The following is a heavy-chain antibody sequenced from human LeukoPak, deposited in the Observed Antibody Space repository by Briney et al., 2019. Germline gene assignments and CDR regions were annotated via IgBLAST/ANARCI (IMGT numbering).Heavy chain of an antibody. D-gene: IGHD1-14*01. CDR1: GFTFSSYN. CDR3: ARDQPGPMDV. CDR2: ISSSSIYI. V-gene: IGHV3-21*04. Sequence: KPGGSLRLSCAASGFTFSSYNMNWVRQAPGKGLEWVSSISSSSIYIYYADSVKGRFTISRDNSKNTLYLQMNSLRAEDTAVYYCARDQPGPMDVWGQGTTVTVSS. J-gene: IGHJ6*02.